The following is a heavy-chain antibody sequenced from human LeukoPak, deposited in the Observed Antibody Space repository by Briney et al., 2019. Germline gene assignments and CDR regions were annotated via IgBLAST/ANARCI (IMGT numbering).Heavy chain of an antibody. D-gene: IGHD2-2*01. Sequence: ASVKVSCKAPGYAFTSYGISWVRQAPGQGLEWMGWISAYNSNTNYAQKLQGRVTMTTDTSTSTAYMELRSLRSDDTAVYYCARARCSSTSCYVGEDWFDPWGQGTLVTVSS. CDR2: ISAYNSNT. J-gene: IGHJ5*02. V-gene: IGHV1-18*01. CDR3: ARARCSSTSCYVGEDWFDP. CDR1: GYAFTSYG.